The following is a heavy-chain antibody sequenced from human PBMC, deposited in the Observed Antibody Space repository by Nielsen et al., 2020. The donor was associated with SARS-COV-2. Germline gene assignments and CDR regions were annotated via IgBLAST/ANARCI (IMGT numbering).Heavy chain of an antibody. V-gene: IGHV1-2*06. CDR2: INPNSGGT. J-gene: IGHJ4*02. D-gene: IGHD1-1*01. Sequence: ASVKVSCKASGYTFTSYGISWVRQAPGQGLEWMGRINPNSGGTNYAQKFQGRVTMTRDTSISTAYMELSRLRSDDTAVYYCARDRWNEIDYWGQGTLVTVSS. CDR1: GYTFTSYG. CDR3: ARDRWNEIDY.